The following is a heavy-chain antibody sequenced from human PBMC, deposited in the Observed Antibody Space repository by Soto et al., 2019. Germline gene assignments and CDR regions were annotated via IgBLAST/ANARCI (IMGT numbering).Heavy chain of an antibody. D-gene: IGHD2-21*01. Sequence: GASVKVSCKASGYTFTSYGISCVLQAPLQGLEWMGWISAYNGNTNYAQKLQGRVTMTRNTSTSTAYMELRSLRSDDAAVYYCARSRMIGNWFDPWGQGTLVTVSS. CDR2: ISAYNGNT. V-gene: IGHV1-18*04. CDR3: ARSRMIGNWFDP. CDR1: GYTFTSYG. J-gene: IGHJ5*02.